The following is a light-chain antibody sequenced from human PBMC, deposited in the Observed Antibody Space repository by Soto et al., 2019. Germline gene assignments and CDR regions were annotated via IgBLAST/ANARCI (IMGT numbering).Light chain of an antibody. CDR3: QQANSFPFT. J-gene: IGKJ5*01. CDR2: AAS. V-gene: IGKV1-12*02. CDR1: QGISSW. Sequence: DIQITQSPSTLSASVGDRATITCRASQGISSWLAWYQQRPGKAPKRLIYAASSLQSGVPSRFSGSGSGTDCTLPISRLQPEDFSTYYGQQANSFPFTFGQGTRLEIK.